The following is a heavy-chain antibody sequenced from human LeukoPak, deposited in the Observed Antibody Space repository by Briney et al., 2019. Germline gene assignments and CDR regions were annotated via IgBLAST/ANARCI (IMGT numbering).Heavy chain of an antibody. D-gene: IGHD3-16*01. CDR2: INAGNGNT. V-gene: IGHV1-3*01. CDR3: ARARSLRVRVGYNWFDP. CDR1: GYTFTSYA. J-gene: IGHJ5*02. Sequence: ASVKVSCKASGYTFTSYAMHWARQAPGQRLEWMGWINAGNGNTKYSQKLQGRVTMTTDTSTSTAYMELRSLRSEDTAVYYCARARSLRVRVGYNWFDPWGQGTLVAVSS.